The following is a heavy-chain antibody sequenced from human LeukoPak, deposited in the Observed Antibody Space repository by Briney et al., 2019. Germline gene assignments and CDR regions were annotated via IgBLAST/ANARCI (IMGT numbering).Heavy chain of an antibody. Sequence: GGSLRLSCAASGFTFSTSWMTWARQAPGKGLEWVASIKDDGSGKYYVDSVKGRFTISRDNAKNSLYLQMNSLGAEDTAVYYCTNLGYTDWGQGTLVTVSS. V-gene: IGHV3-7*01. D-gene: IGHD5-18*01. CDR2: IKDDGSGK. CDR3: TNLGYTD. CDR1: GFTFSTSW. J-gene: IGHJ4*02.